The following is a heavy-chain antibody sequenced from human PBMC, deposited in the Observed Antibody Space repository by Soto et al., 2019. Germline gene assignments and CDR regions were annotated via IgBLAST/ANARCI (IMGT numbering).Heavy chain of an antibody. V-gene: IGHV4-39*01. Sequence: QLQLQESGPGLVKPSETLSLTCTVSGGSISSSSYYWGWIRQPPGKGLEWIGSIYYSGSTYYNPSLKSRVTISVDTSKNQFSLKLSSVTAADTAVYYCVRYDSSSWSNFDYWGQGTLVTVSS. CDR2: IYYSGST. CDR1: GGSISSSSYY. D-gene: IGHD6-13*01. J-gene: IGHJ4*02. CDR3: VRYDSSSWSNFDY.